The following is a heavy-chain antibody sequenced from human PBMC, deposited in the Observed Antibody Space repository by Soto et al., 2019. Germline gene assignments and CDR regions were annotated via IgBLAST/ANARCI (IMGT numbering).Heavy chain of an antibody. J-gene: IGHJ6*02. CDR1: GGSISSGGYY. Sequence: TLSLTCTVSGGSISSGGYYWSWIRQHPGKGLEWIGYIYYSGSTYYNPSLKSRVTISVDTSKNQFSLKLSSVTAADTAVYYCATDRVGATLYYYGMDVWGQGTTVTVSS. V-gene: IGHV4-31*03. CDR3: ATDRVGATLYYYGMDV. CDR2: IYYSGST. D-gene: IGHD1-26*01.